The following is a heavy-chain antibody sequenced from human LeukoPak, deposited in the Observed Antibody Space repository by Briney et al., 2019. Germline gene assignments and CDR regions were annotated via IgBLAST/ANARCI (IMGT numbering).Heavy chain of an antibody. D-gene: IGHD6-13*01. CDR1: GGSFSGYY. V-gene: IGHV4-34*01. Sequence: SETLSLTCAVYGGSFSGYYWSWIRQPPGKGLEWIGEINHSGSTNYNPSLKSRVTISVDTSKNQFSLKLRSVTAADTAVYYCARGVAESGAKPAADLHPYYFDYWGQGTLVTVS. J-gene: IGHJ4*02. CDR3: ARGVAESGAKPAADLHPYYFDY. CDR2: INHSGST.